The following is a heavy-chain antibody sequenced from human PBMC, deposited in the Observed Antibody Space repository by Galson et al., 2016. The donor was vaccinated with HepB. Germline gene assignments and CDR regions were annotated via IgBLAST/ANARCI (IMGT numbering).Heavy chain of an antibody. CDR1: GGSISSSSYY. J-gene: IGHJ5*02. Sequence: SETLSLTCTVSGGSISSSSYYWGWIRQPPGKGLEWIGSIYYSGSTYYNPSLKSRVTISVDTSKNQFSLKLSSVTAADMAVYYCARESDYDSSGYANWFDPWGQGTLVTVSS. D-gene: IGHD3-22*01. CDR3: ARESDYDSSGYANWFDP. CDR2: IYYSGST. V-gene: IGHV4-39*07.